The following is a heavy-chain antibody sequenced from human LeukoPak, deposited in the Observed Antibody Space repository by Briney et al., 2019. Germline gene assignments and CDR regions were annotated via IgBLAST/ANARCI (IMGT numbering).Heavy chain of an antibody. J-gene: IGHJ5*02. D-gene: IGHD2-8*01. CDR3: ARGRVLINWFDP. V-gene: IGHV4-34*01. Sequence: PSETPSLTCAVYGGSFSGYYWSWIRQPPGKGLEWIGEINHSGSTNYNPSLKSRVTISVDTSKNQFSLKLSSVTAADTAVYYCARGRVLINWFDPWGQGTLVTVSS. CDR2: INHSGST. CDR1: GGSFSGYY.